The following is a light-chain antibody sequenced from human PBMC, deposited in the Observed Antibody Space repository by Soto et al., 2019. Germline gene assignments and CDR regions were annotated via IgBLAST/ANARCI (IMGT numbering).Light chain of an antibody. CDR1: QSISTY. CDR2: AAY. Sequence: DIQITQSPSSLSASVGDRVTITCRASQSISTYLYWYQQKPGKAPKLLIYAAYSLQSGVPSRFSGSGSGTDFTLTIRSLQPEEFATYHCQQSYSIPITVGQGTRVDIK. V-gene: IGKV1-39*01. CDR3: QQSYSIPIT. J-gene: IGKJ5*01.